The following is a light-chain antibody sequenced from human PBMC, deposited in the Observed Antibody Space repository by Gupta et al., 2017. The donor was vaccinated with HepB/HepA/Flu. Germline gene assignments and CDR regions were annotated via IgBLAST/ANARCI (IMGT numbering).Light chain of an antibody. J-gene: IGKJ4*01. CDR2: KAS. CDR1: QSISSW. V-gene: IGKV1-5*03. CDR3: QQYNSYSLT. Sequence: DIQMTQSPSTLSASVGDRVTITCRASQSISSWLAWYQQKPGKAPKLLIYKASRVESGVPSRFSGSGSGTEFTLTISILQPDDFATYYCQQYNSYSLTFGGGTKVEIK.